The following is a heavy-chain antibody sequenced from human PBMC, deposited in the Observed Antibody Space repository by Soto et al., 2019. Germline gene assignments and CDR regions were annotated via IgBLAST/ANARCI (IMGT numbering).Heavy chain of an antibody. CDR2: IYYGGST. CDR1: GGFI. CDR3: ARWWFGEFFEY. V-gene: IGHV4-59*08. J-gene: IGHJ4*02. D-gene: IGHD3-10*01. Sequence: PSETLSLTCTVSGGFIWSWIRQPPGKGLEWVGYIYYGGSTSYNPSLKSRVTISLETSKSQFSLRLSSVTAAETAVYSCARWWFGEFFEYWGQGALVTVSS.